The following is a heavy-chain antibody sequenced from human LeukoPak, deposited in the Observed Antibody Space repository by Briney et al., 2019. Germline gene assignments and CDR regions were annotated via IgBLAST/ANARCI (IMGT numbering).Heavy chain of an antibody. D-gene: IGHD6-13*01. CDR3: ARGKDSSWYRGSFGFDY. V-gene: IGHV1-8*01. CDR1: GCTFTSYD. CDR2: MNPNSGNT. J-gene: IGHJ4*02. Sequence: ASVTVSCKASGCTFTSYDINWVRQATGQGLEWMGWMNPNSGNTGYAQKFQGRVTMTRNTSISTAYMELSSLRSEDTAVYYCARGKDSSWYRGSFGFDYWGQGTLVTVSS.